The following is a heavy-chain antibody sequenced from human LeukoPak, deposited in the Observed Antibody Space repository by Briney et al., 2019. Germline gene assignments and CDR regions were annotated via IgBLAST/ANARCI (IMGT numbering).Heavy chain of an antibody. Sequence: GGSLRLSCAASGFTFSSYSMNWARQAPGKGLEWVSSISSSSSYIYYADSVKGRFTISRDNAKNSLYLQMNSLRAEDTAVYYCASRGMATNAFDIWGQGTMVTVSS. CDR1: GFTFSSYS. CDR3: ASRGMATNAFDI. CDR2: ISSSSSYI. J-gene: IGHJ3*02. D-gene: IGHD5-24*01. V-gene: IGHV3-21*01.